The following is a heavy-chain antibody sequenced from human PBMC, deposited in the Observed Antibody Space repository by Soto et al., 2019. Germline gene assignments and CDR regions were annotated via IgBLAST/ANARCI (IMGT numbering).Heavy chain of an antibody. CDR1: GFTFSSYG. Sequence: ESGGGVVQPGRSLRLSCAASGFTFSSYGMHWVRQAPGKGLEWVAVISYDGSNKYYADSVKGRFTISRDNSKNTLYLQMNSLRAEDTAVYYCAKDRSDYVWGSYRYSFDYWGQGTLVTVSS. CDR3: AKDRSDYVWGSYRYSFDY. CDR2: ISYDGSNK. V-gene: IGHV3-30*18. J-gene: IGHJ4*02. D-gene: IGHD3-16*02.